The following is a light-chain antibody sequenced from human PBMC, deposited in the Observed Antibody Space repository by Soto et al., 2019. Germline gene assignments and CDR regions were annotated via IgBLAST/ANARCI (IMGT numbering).Light chain of an antibody. CDR2: EVS. J-gene: IGLJ3*02. CDR3: SSYTISSTWV. CDR1: SSDVGTYNY. Sequence: QSALTQPASVSGSPGQSITISCTGTSSDVGTYNYGSWYQQHPGKAPKLMIYEVSNRPSGVSNRFSGSKSGNTASLTISGLQAEDEADYYCSSYTISSTWVFGGGTKLTVL. V-gene: IGLV2-14*01.